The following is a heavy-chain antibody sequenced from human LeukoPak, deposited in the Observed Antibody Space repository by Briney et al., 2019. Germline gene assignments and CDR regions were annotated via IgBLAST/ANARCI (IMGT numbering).Heavy chain of an antibody. V-gene: IGHV4-34*01. CDR1: GGSFSGYY. CDR2: SNHSGST. J-gene: IGHJ5*02. Sequence: SETLSLTCAVYGGSFSGYYWSWIRQPPGKGLEWIGESNHSGSTNYNPSLKSRVTISVDTSKNQFSLKLSSVTAADTAVYYCARDPAVTTSLNWFDPWGQGTLVTVSS. D-gene: IGHD4-17*01. CDR3: ARDPAVTTSLNWFDP.